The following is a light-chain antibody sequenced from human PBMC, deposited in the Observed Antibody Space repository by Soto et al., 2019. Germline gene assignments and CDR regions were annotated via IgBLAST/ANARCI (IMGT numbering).Light chain of an antibody. CDR1: QGISSY. Sequence: IQLTQSPSSLSASVGDRFTITCLASQGISSYLALYQQKPGKAPKLLIYAASTLQSGVPSRFSGSGSGTDFTLTISSLQPEDFATYYCQQLNSYPITFGQGTRLEIK. V-gene: IGKV1-9*01. CDR3: QQLNSYPIT. CDR2: AAS. J-gene: IGKJ5*01.